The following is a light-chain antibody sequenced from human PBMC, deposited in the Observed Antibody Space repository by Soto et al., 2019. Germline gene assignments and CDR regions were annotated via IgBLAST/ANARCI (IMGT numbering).Light chain of an antibody. CDR3: QQYNNWPLT. CDR2: GAS. CDR1: QSVSNN. Sequence: EILMTQSPSTLSVSPGERVTLSCRASQSVSNNVAWYQQKPGQAPRLLIYGASTRATGIPARFSGSGSGTEFPLTIRSLQSEDSAVYYCQQYNNWPLTFGQGTRLEIK. J-gene: IGKJ5*01. V-gene: IGKV3-15*01.